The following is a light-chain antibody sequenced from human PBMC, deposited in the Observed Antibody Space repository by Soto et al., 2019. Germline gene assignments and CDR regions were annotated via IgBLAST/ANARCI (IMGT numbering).Light chain of an antibody. V-gene: IGKV3-20*01. CDR2: GAS. J-gene: IGKJ1*01. CDR3: QPYGSPGT. CDR1: QIVNTFY. Sequence: QSPGALSFSTGESATRSCRASQIVNTFYLAWYQQKPGQPPRLLIYGASNRATGIPDRFSGSGSGTDFTLTISSLEPEDFAVYYCQPYGSPGTFGQGTKVDIK.